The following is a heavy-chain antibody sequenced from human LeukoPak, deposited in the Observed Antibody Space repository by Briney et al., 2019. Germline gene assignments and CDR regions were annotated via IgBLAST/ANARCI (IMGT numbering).Heavy chain of an antibody. CDR1: GGSISSYY. D-gene: IGHD3-10*01. CDR2: IFYSGTT. J-gene: IGHJ4*02. V-gene: IGHV4-59*12. CDR3: ARVRGSGSYD. Sequence: SETLSLTCTVSGGSISSYYWSWIRQPPGKGLEWIGFIFYSGTTNYNPSLKSRVTISVDTSKNQFSLKLSSVTAADTAVYYCARVRGSGSYDWGQGTLVTVSS.